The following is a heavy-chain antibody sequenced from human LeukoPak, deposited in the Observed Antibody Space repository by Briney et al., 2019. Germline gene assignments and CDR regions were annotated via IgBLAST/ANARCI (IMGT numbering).Heavy chain of an antibody. D-gene: IGHD3-10*01. CDR2: IKPDGSDK. V-gene: IGHV3-7*05. J-gene: IGHJ4*02. CDR3: ARGVGPDY. Sequence: GGSLRLSCAASGFTFSSFWMSWVRQAPGKGLEWVANIKPDGSDKYYVDSVKGRFTVSRDNAKNSLHLQMNSLRAEDTAVYYCARGVGPDYWGQGTLVTVSS. CDR1: GFTFSSFW.